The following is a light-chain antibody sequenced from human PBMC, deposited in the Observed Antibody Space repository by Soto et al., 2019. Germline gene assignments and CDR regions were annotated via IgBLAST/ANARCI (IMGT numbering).Light chain of an antibody. CDR2: GGY. J-gene: IGKJ1*01. V-gene: IGKV3-20*01. Sequence: EIGLTQSPGTLSLSPGERATLSCRASQSVSSSNLAWYQQKRGQSPRVIIYGGYTRAAGIPDRFSGSGSGPDFTLTISRLEPEDFAVYFCQHYGDSPWAFGQGTKVEIK. CDR1: QSVSSSN. CDR3: QHYGDSPWA.